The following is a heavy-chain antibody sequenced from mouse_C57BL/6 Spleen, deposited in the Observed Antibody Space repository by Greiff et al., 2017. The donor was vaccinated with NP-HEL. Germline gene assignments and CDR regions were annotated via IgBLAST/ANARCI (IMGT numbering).Heavy chain of an antibody. CDR1: GFTFTDYY. V-gene: IGHV7-3*01. J-gene: IGHJ1*03. CDR2: IRNKANGYTT. CDR3: ARHPPGYFDV. Sequence: EVKLMESGGGLVQPGGSLSLSCAASGFTFTDYYMSWVRQPPGKALEWLGFIRNKANGYTTEYSVWVKGRFTISRDNSQSILYLQMNALRAEDSATYYCARHPPGYFDVWGTGTTVTVSS.